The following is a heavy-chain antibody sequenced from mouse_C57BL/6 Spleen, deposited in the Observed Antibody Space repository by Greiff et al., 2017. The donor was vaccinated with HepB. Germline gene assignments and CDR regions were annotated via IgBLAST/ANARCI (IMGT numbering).Heavy chain of an antibody. D-gene: IGHD3-2*02. CDR3: ARVGSSGSWFAY. CDR2: ISNLAYSI. J-gene: IGHJ3*01. Sequence: DVKLVESGGGLVQPGGSLKLSCAASGFTFSDYGMAWVRQAPRKGPEWVAFISNLAYSIYYADTVTGRFTISRENAKNTLYLEMSSLRSEDTAMYYCARVGSSGSWFAYWGQGTLVTVSA. CDR1: GFTFSDYG. V-gene: IGHV5-15*01.